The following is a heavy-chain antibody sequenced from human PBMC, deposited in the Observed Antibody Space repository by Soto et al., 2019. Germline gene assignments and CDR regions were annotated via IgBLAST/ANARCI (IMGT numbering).Heavy chain of an antibody. CDR2: IWFDGSDK. CDR1: GFTFSNYG. CDR3: ARDQGVESGWCEFDP. Sequence: GGSLRLSCAASGFTFSNYGMHWVRQAPGKGLEWVAVIWFDGSDKKYADSVKGRFTISRDNSKKTLFLQMDSLRLEDTSLYYCARDQGVESGWCEFDPWGQGTPVTVSS. V-gene: IGHV3-33*01. J-gene: IGHJ5*02. D-gene: IGHD2-15*01.